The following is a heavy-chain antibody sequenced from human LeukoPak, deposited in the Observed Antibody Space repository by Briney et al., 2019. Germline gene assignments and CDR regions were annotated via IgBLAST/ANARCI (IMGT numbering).Heavy chain of an antibody. V-gene: IGHV1-3*01. CDR1: GYTFDIYA. D-gene: IGHD2-2*01. CDR3: ARGVWSSHNKEYFLDY. Sequence: ASVKVSCKPSGYTFDIYAMNWVRQAPGQRPEWMGWINAGNGKTKYSQSFQGGVTITRDTSASTAYMELSSLRSEDTAVYYCARGVWSSHNKEYFLDYWGQGTLVTVSS. CDR2: INAGNGKT. J-gene: IGHJ4*02.